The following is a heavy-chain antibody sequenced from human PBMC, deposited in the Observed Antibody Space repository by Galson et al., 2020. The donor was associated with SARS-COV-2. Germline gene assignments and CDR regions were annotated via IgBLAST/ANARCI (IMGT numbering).Heavy chain of an antibody. D-gene: IGHD2-8*02. CDR2: MYSNGNT. CDR3: AREPPGD. Sequence: SETLSLTCTVSGASISSGNYYWGWIRQPAGKGLEWIGRMYSNGNTGYNPSLTSRVTISRDTSKNQFSLELTSVTAADTAVYYCAREPPGDWGQGTLVTVSS. J-gene: IGHJ4*02. CDR1: GASISSGNYY. V-gene: IGHV4-61*02.